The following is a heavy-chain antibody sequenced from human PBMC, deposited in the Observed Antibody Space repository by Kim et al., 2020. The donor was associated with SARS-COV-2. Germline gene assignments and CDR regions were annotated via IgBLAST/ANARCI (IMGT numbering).Heavy chain of an antibody. V-gene: IGHV4-34*01. CDR2: INHSGST. D-gene: IGHD2-15*01. CDR3: ARGAGGKGIDY. Sequence: SETLSLTCAVYGGSFSGYYWSWIRQPPGKGLGWIGEINHSGSTNYNPSLKSRVTISVYTSKNQFSLKLRSVTAADTAVYYCARGAGGKGIDYWGQGTLVTVSS. CDR1: GGSFSGYY. J-gene: IGHJ4*02.